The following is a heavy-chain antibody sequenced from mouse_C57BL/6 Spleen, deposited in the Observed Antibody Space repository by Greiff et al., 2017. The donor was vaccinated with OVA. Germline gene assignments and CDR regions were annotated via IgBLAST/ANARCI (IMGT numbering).Heavy chain of an antibody. J-gene: IGHJ2*01. D-gene: IGHD2-3*01. V-gene: IGHV1-52*01. Sequence: VQLQQPGAELVRPGSSVKLSCKASGYTFTSYWMHWVKQRPIQGLEWIGNIDPSDSETHYNQKFKDKATLTVDKSSCTAYMQLSSLTSEDSAVYYCAREGDGYYLDYWGQGTTLTVSS. CDR2: IDPSDSET. CDR1: GYTFTSYW. CDR3: AREGDGYYLDY.